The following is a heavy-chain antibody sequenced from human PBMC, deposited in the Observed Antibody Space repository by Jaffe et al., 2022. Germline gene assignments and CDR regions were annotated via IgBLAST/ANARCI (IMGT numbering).Heavy chain of an antibody. CDR1: GYIFTNDA. J-gene: IGHJ4*02. D-gene: IGHD3-10*01. Sequence: QVQLVQSGAEVKMPGASVRVSCKASGYIFTNDAIHWLRQAPGQSLEWVGWINTDNGMTKYSEKFQGRVTITRDTSANTAYMELSSLRSEDTAIFYCARETYYYGSWGQGTLVTVSS. CDR2: INTDNGMT. V-gene: IGHV1-3*04. CDR3: ARETYYYGS.